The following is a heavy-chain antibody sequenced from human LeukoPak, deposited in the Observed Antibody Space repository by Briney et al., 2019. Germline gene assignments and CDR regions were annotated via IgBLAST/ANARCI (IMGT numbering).Heavy chain of an antibody. CDR1: GYTFTSYD. Sequence: ASVKVSCKASGYTFTSYDITWVRQATGQGLEWMGWMNPNSGNTGYPQKFQGRLTITRNISISTIYMELSSLTSEDTAVYYCARGGEVTTFYYYFMDVWGKGTTVTVSS. CDR2: MNPNSGNT. CDR3: ARGGEVTTFYYYFMDV. V-gene: IGHV1-8*03. J-gene: IGHJ6*03. D-gene: IGHD4-17*01.